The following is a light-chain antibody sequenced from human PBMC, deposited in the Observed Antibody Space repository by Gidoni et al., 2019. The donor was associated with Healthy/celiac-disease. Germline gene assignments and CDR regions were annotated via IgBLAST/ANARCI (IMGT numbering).Light chain of an antibody. CDR3: QQYYRFPRP. Sequence: AIWMTPSPSLLSASTGDRVTISCRMSQGISSYLAWYQQKPGKAPELLIYAASTLQSGVPSRFSGSGSGTDCTLTFSCLQSEDCATYCQQYYRFPRPFGQXTKLEIK. V-gene: IGKV1D-8*02. CDR2: AAS. J-gene: IGKJ1*01. CDR1: QGISSY.